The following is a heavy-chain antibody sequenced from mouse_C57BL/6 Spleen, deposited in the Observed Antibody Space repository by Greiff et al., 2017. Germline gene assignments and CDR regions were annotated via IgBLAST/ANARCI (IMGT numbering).Heavy chain of an antibody. CDR1: GYTFTDYE. CDR3: TRGGYYGNYGGVDY. D-gene: IGHD2-1*01. Sequence: VQLQQSGAELVRPGASVTLSCKASGYTFTDYEMHWVKQTPVHGLEWIGAIDPETGGTAYNQKFKGKAILTADKSSSTAYMELRSLTSEDSAVYYCTRGGYYGNYGGVDYWGQGTTLTVSS. CDR2: IDPETGGT. V-gene: IGHV1-15*01. J-gene: IGHJ2*01.